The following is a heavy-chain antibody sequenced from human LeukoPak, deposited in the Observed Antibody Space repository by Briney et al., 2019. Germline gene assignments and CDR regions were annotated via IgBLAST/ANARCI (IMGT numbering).Heavy chain of an antibody. V-gene: IGHV4-38-2*02. Sequence: PSETLSLTCTVSDYYISSGHYWGWIRQPPGKGLEWIGNIHHAGATYYNPSLKSRVTISVDTSKNQFSLKLNSVTAADTAVYYCARDIDKPAMVLKSFDNWGQGTLVTVSS. CDR3: ARDIDKPAMVLKSFDN. D-gene: IGHD5-18*01. CDR2: IHHAGAT. J-gene: IGHJ4*02. CDR1: DYYISSGHY.